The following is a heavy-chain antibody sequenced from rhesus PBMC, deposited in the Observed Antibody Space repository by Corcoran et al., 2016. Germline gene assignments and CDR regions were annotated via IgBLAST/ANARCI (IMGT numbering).Heavy chain of an antibody. Sequence: QVQLQQWGEGLVKPSATLSLTCAVYGGSISGYYWCWLRQPPGKGLEWIGNIDGNSTSTNYNPSLKNRVTISKDTSKNQFSLKLSSVTAADTAVYYCAREREDGLDSWGQGVVVTVSS. J-gene: IGHJ6*01. D-gene: IGHD1-44*02. CDR2: IDGNSTST. V-gene: IGHV4-73*01. CDR3: AREREDGLDS. CDR1: GGSISGYY.